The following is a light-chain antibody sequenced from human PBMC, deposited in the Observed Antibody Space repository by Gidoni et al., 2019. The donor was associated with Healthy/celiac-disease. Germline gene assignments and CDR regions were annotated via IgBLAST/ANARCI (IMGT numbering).Light chain of an antibody. J-gene: IGKJ1*01. CDR2: GAS. CDR3: QQDGSSPQT. V-gene: IGKV3-20*01. Sequence: IVLTPSPGTLSLSPGERATLSCRASQRVSSSYLAWYQQKPGQAPRLLIYGASSRATGIPDRCSGSGSGTDFTLTSSRLEPEDFAVYYCQQDGSSPQTFGQXTKVEIK. CDR1: QRVSSSY.